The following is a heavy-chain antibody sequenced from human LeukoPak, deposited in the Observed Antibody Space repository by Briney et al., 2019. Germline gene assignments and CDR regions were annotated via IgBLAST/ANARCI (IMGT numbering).Heavy chain of an antibody. Sequence: GESLKISCKGSGYSLSSHWIGWVRQMPGKGLEWMGIIYPGDSDTRYSPSFQGQVTISADKSISTAYLQWSSLKASDTAMYYCASLRQYSSGWYYFDYRGQGTLVTVSS. CDR1: GYSLSSHW. J-gene: IGHJ4*02. CDR2: IYPGDSDT. CDR3: ASLRQYSSGWYYFDY. V-gene: IGHV5-51*01. D-gene: IGHD6-19*01.